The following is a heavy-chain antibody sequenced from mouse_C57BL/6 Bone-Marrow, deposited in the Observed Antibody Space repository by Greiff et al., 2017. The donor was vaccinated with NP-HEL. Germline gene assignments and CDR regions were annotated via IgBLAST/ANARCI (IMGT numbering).Heavy chain of an antibody. Sequence: QVQLQQSGAELVKPGASVKMSCKASGYTFTTYPIEWMKQNHGQSLEWIGNFHPYNDDTKYNEKFKGKATLTVEKSSSTVYLELSRLTSDDSAVYDCARGSSGYGRAMDYWGQGTAVTVSS. CDR1: GYTFTTYP. V-gene: IGHV1-47*01. CDR3: ARGSSGYGRAMDY. CDR2: FHPYNDDT. D-gene: IGHD3-2*02. J-gene: IGHJ4*01.